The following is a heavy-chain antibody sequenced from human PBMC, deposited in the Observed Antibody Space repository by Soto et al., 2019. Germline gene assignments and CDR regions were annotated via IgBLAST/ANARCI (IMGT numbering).Heavy chain of an antibody. CDR2: ISGSGDRT. V-gene: IGHV3-23*01. CDR1: GFTFSSYA. D-gene: IGHD6-6*01. CDR3: ARGPYTSSSEWFDP. Sequence: GGSLRLSCAASGFTFSSYAMAWVRQAPGKGLEWVSSISGSGDRTYYADSVKGRFTISRDNSKNTLSLQMNRLRAEDTALYYCARGPYTSSSEWFDPWGQRTLVTVSS. J-gene: IGHJ5*02.